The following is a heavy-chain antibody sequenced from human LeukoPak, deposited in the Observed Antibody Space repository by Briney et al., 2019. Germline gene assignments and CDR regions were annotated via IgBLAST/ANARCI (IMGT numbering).Heavy chain of an antibody. D-gene: IGHD6-19*01. CDR1: GFTFSSYA. V-gene: IGHV3-23*01. CDR3: AKSFAGAVAGSRGLDY. J-gene: IGHJ4*02. Sequence: GGSLRLSCAASGFTFSSYAMSWVRQAPGKGLEWVSAIGGGGGAYYADSVKGRITISRDNSKNTLYLQMNSLRAEDTAIYYCAKSFAGAVAGSRGLDYWGQGTLVTVSS. CDR2: IGGGGGA.